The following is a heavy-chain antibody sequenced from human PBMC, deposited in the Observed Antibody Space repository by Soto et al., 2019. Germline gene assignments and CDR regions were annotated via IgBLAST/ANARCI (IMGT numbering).Heavy chain of an antibody. Sequence: VKVSCKASGYTFTSYAMHWVRQAPGQRLEWIGWIVVGSGNTNYAQKFQERVTITRDMSTSTAYMELSSLRSEDTAVYYCAAVTIDYGDYFFDYWGQGTLVTVSS. CDR2: IVVGSGNT. D-gene: IGHD4-17*01. CDR1: GYTFTSYA. J-gene: IGHJ4*02. V-gene: IGHV1-58*02. CDR3: AAVTIDYGDYFFDY.